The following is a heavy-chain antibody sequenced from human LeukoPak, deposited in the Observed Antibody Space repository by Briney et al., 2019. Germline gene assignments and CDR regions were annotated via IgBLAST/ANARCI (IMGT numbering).Heavy chain of an antibody. J-gene: IGHJ4*02. Sequence: GGSLRLSCAASGFTFSSAWMSWVRQAPGKGLEWVANANQDGSGKYYVDSVKGRFTISKDNAKNSLYLQMNSLRAEDMAVYYCARVARGSSWPLYFDYWGQGTLVTVSS. CDR2: ANQDGSGK. CDR3: ARVARGSSWPLYFDY. CDR1: GFTFSSAW. D-gene: IGHD6-13*01. V-gene: IGHV3-7*04.